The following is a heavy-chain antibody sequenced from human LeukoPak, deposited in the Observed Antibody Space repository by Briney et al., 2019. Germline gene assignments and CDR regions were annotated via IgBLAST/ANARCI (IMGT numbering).Heavy chain of an antibody. Sequence: GGSLRLSCAASGFTFSDHYMSWIRQAPGKGLEWVSYISSSGSTIYYADSVKGRFTISRDNAKNSLYLQMNSLRAEDTAVYYCARDRARYYGSGSHSEKINWGQGTLVTVSS. V-gene: IGHV3-11*01. CDR3: ARDRARYYGSGSHSEKIN. D-gene: IGHD3-10*01. J-gene: IGHJ4*02. CDR1: GFTFSDHY. CDR2: ISSSGSTI.